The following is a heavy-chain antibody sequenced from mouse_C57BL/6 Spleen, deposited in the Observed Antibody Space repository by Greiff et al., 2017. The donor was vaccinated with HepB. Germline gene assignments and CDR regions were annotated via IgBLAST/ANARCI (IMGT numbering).Heavy chain of an antibody. CDR1: GYTFTSYW. CDR2: IDPSDSET. CDR3: ARGPITTVPEAMDY. Sequence: QVHVKQPGAELVRPGSSVKLSCKASGYTFTSYWMHWVKQRPIQGLEWIGNIDPSDSETHYNQKFKDKATLTVDKSSSTAYMQLSSLTSEDSAVYYCARGPITTVPEAMDYWGQGTSVTVSS. D-gene: IGHD1-1*01. V-gene: IGHV1-52*01. J-gene: IGHJ4*01.